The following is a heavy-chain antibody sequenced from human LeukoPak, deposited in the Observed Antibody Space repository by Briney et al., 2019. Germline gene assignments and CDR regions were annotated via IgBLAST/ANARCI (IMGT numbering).Heavy chain of an antibody. D-gene: IGHD2-8*01. Sequence: GGSLRLSCAASGFTFSSYAMSWVRQAPGKGLEWVSAISGSGGLTYYADSVKGWFTISRDNSKNTLYLQMNSLRAEDTAVYYCAKDNGYYSYYGMDVWGQGTTVTVSS. CDR2: ISGSGGLT. CDR3: AKDNGYYSYYGMDV. V-gene: IGHV3-23*01. CDR1: GFTFSSYA. J-gene: IGHJ6*02.